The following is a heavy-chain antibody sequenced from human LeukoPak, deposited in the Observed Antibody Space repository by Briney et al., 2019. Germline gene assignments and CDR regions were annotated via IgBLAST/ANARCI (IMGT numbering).Heavy chain of an antibody. CDR1: GYTFTGYY. Sequence: ASVKVSCKASGYTFTGYYIHWVRQAPGQGLEWMGWINPKSGDTNYAQKFQGRVTMTRDTSISTAYMELTSLRSDDTAVYYCARDSSYSSVMDVWGNGTTVTVSS. CDR2: INPKSGDT. J-gene: IGHJ6*03. CDR3: ARDSSYSSVMDV. V-gene: IGHV1-2*02. D-gene: IGHD2-15*01.